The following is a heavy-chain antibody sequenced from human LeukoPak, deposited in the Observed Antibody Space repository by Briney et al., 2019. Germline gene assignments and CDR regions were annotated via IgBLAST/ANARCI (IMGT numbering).Heavy chain of an antibody. Sequence: GGSLRLSCAASGFTFSSYSMNWVRQAPGKGLEWVSGINWNGDSTHYADSVKGRFTISRDNAKNSLYLQMNSLRAEDTALYYCSRDHSSYCTSTSCSAFGMDVWGQGTTVTVSS. CDR2: INWNGDST. CDR1: GFTFSSYS. CDR3: SRDHSSYCTSTSCSAFGMDV. V-gene: IGHV3-20*04. J-gene: IGHJ6*02. D-gene: IGHD2-2*01.